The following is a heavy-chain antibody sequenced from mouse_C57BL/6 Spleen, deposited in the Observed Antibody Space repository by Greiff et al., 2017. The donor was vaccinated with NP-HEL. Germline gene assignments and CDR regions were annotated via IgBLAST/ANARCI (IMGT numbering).Heavy chain of an antibody. Sequence: VQLQQSGAELVRPGASVTLSCKASGYTFTDYEMHWVKQTPVHGLEWIGAIDPETGGTAYNQKFKGKAILTADKSSSTAYMELRSLTSEDSAVYYCTRLGYYGSDDYWGQGTTLTVSS. J-gene: IGHJ2*01. CDR3: TRLGYYGSDDY. CDR2: IDPETGGT. CDR1: GYTFTDYE. V-gene: IGHV1-15*01. D-gene: IGHD1-1*01.